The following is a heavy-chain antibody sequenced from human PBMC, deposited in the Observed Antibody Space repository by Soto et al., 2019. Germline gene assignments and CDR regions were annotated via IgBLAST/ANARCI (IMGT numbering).Heavy chain of an antibody. CDR3: SRAISNTWAKSLLDP. CDR2: ISGDNGET. V-gene: IGHV1-18*04. Sequence: GLLLQSGGEVKKPGASVTVSCKASGYTFRSYGVSWVRQVPGQGLEWMGWISGDNGETTYAPSFRDRLTVTAYASATIAYMELRNLRSEDTAVCYCSRAISNTWAKSLLDPWGHGTLITVSS. CDR1: GYTFRSYG. J-gene: IGHJ5*02. D-gene: IGHD4-4*01.